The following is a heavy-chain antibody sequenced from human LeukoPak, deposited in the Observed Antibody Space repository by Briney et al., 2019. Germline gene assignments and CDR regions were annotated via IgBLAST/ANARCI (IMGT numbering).Heavy chain of an antibody. Sequence: PGGSLRLSCAVSGFTFSNYAMHWVRQAPGKGLEWVAVIFYDGSIQYYADSLKGRFTISRDNAKNSLYLQMNSLRAEDTAVYYCARDGVAELMSALDYWGQGILVTVSS. CDR2: IFYDGSIQ. D-gene: IGHD1-26*01. CDR1: GFTFSNYA. V-gene: IGHV3-30*04. J-gene: IGHJ4*02. CDR3: ARDGVAELMSALDY.